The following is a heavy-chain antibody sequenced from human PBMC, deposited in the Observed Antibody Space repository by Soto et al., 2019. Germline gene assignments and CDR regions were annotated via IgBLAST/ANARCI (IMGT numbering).Heavy chain of an antibody. J-gene: IGHJ6*02. V-gene: IGHV4-34*01. Sequence: SETLSLTCAVYGGSFSGYYWSWIRQPPGKGLEWIGEINHSGSTNYNPSLKSRVTISVDTSKNQFSLKLSSVTAADTAVYYCARRGEIAAAEYNYHYGMDVWGQGTTVTVSS. CDR3: ARRGEIAAAEYNYHYGMDV. CDR2: INHSGST. D-gene: IGHD6-13*01. CDR1: GGSFSGYY.